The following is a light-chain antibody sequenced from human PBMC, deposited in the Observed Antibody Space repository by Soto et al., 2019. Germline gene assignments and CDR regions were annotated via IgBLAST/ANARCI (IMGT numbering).Light chain of an antibody. CDR2: EVN. Sequence: QSALTQPASVSGSPGQSITISCTGTSSDVGGYNSVSWYQQHPGKAPKLIIYEVNYRPVGVSNRFSGSKSGNTASLTISGLQAEDEADYYCSSYAGSNYVFGTGTKLTVL. V-gene: IGLV2-14*01. CDR3: SSYAGSNYV. CDR1: SSDVGGYNS. J-gene: IGLJ1*01.